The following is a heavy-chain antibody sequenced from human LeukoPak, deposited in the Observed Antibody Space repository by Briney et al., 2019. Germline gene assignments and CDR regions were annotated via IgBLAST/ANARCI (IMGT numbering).Heavy chain of an antibody. J-gene: IGHJ5*02. CDR2: IYSGGST. V-gene: IGHV3-53*01. CDR3: ARLDIAVAGTFDP. D-gene: IGHD6-19*01. Sequence: PGGSLRLSCAASGFTVSSNYMSWVRQAPGKGLEWVSVIYSGGSTYYADSVKGRFTISRDNSKNTLYLQMNSLRAEDTAVYYGARLDIAVAGTFDPWGQGTLVTVSS. CDR1: GFTVSSNY.